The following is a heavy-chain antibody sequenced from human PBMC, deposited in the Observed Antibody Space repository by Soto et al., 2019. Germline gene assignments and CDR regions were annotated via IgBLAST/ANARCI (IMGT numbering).Heavy chain of an antibody. J-gene: IGHJ5*02. D-gene: IGHD2-15*01. Sequence: ASVTVSCKASGYTFTRYTMNWVRQAPGQRLEWMGWINPDNGNTKSSQKFQDRVIITRDTSASTAYMDLSSLRSEDTAVYYCARGIATGQLDPWGQGTLVTSPQ. CDR3: ARGIATGQLDP. CDR2: INPDNGNT. V-gene: IGHV1-3*01. CDR1: GYTFTRYT.